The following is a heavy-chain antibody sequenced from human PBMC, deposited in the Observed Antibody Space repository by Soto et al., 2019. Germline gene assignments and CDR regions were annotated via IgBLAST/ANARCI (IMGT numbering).Heavy chain of an antibody. CDR1: GYTFTSYG. D-gene: IGHD5-18*01. CDR3: SRVDTGETHPFDL. J-gene: IGHJ4*02. Sequence: ASVKVSCKASGYTFTSYGISWVRQAPGQGLEWMGWINPFDGSRMFAQSFQGRVTMTRDTSTSTAYMELSSLRSEDTAVYYCSRVDTGETHPFDLWGQGTLVTVSS. CDR2: INPFDGSR. V-gene: IGHV1-18*01.